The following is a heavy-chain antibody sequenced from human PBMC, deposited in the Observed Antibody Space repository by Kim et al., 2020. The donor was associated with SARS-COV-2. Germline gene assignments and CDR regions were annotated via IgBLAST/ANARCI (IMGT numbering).Heavy chain of an antibody. V-gene: IGHV3-74*01. Sequence: GGSLRLSCAASGFTFSGYWMHWVRQAPGKGLVWVSRINSDGSSTSYADSVKGRFTISRDNAKNTLYLQMNRLRAEDTAVYYCAREMATMFAYYYYGMEVWGPGTTVTVSS. J-gene: IGHJ6*02. D-gene: IGHD3-10*02. CDR1: GFTFSGYW. CDR2: INSDGSST. CDR3: AREMATMFAYYYYGMEV.